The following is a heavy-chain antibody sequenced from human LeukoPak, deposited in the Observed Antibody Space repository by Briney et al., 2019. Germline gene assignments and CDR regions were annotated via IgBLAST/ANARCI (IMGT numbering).Heavy chain of an antibody. CDR2: IIPMFGTA. CDR3: ARLWELRIGDY. V-gene: IGHV1-69*05. D-gene: IGHD1-26*01. Sequence: SVXXXCXAXGGTFSSYAXSWVRQAPGQGLEWMGGIIPMFGTANYAQKFQGRVTITTDEYTSTAYRELSSLRSEDTAVYYCARLWELRIGDYWGQGTLVTVSS. CDR1: GGTFSSYA. J-gene: IGHJ4*02.